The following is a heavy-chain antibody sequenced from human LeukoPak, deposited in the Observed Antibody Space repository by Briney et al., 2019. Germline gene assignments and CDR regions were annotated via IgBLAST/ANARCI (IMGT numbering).Heavy chain of an antibody. Sequence: GGSLRLSCAASGFTFSSYAMNWVRQAPGKGLECISTISDDSSFTYYADSVKGRSAISRDDSKNTLYLQMNNLKVEDTAVYYCAKGRCSGVGCDSFHSWGQGALVTVSS. J-gene: IGHJ4*02. CDR2: ISDDSSFT. CDR3: AKGRCSGVGCDSFHS. D-gene: IGHD2-15*01. V-gene: IGHV3-23*01. CDR1: GFTFSSYA.